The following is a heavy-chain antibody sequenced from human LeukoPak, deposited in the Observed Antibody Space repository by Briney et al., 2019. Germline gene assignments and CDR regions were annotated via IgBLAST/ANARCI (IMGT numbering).Heavy chain of an antibody. J-gene: IGHJ6*02. CDR1: GFTFSSYE. Sequence: GGSLRLSCEASGFTFSSYEMNWVRQAPGKGLEWVSHISSSGSTIYYADSVRGRFTISRDNAKKSLFLQMNSLRAEDTAVYYCARELKQLVLKNDYYYGMDVWGQGTTVTVSS. CDR3: ARELKQLVLKNDYYYGMDV. CDR2: ISSSGSTI. D-gene: IGHD6-13*01. V-gene: IGHV3-48*03.